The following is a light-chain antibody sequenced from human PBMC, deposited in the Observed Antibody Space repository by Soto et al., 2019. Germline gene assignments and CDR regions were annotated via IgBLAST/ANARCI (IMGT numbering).Light chain of an antibody. CDR2: DDS. CDR3: SSYTSTNTLVV. V-gene: IGLV2-14*03. Sequence: QSALTQPASVSGSPGQSITISCTGTSRDVGAFNYVSWYQQRPGKAPKLMIFDDSNRPSGISIRFSGSKSGNTASLTISGLQSEDEAHYYCSSYTSTNTLVVFGGGTKVTVL. CDR1: SRDVGAFNY. J-gene: IGLJ2*01.